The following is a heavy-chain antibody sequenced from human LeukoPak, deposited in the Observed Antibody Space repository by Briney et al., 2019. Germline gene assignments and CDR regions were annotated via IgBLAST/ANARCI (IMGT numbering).Heavy chain of an antibody. CDR1: GGSISSSSYY. D-gene: IGHD3-16*01. Sequence: SETLSLTCSVSGGSISSSSYYWGWIRQPPGKGLEWIGSISYSGSTYYNPSLKSRVTISVDTSKNQFSLELSSVTAADRVVYYCARHRGISYFYGMDVWGQGTTITVSS. J-gene: IGHJ6*02. V-gene: IGHV4-39*01. CDR3: ARHRGISYFYGMDV. CDR2: ISYSGST.